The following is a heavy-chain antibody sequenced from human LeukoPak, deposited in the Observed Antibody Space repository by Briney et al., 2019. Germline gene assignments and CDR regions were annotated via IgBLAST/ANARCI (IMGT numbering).Heavy chain of an antibody. CDR2: ITGSSGST. CDR1: GFTFSSSA. V-gene: IGHV3-23*01. D-gene: IGHD6-13*01. J-gene: IGHJ4*02. Sequence: PGGSLRLSCAASGFTFSSSAMSWVRQAPGKGLEWVSTITGSSGSTYYADSVKGRFTISRDNSKNTLYLQMNSLRAEDTAVYYCAKPPPDSSSWLFDSWGQGTLVTVSS. CDR3: AKPPPDSSSWLFDS.